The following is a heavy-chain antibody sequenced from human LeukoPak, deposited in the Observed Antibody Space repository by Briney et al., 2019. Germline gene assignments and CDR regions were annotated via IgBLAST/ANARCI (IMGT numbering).Heavy chain of an antibody. Sequence: GGSLRLSCAASGFTFGTYAMNGVRQAPGKGLEWVSGISGRGDGTYYADSVKGRFTLPRYNFKKKLYLQMNSLRAADPALSSCAKDTWRPGYWGQGTLVTVSS. J-gene: IGHJ4*02. V-gene: IGHV3-23*01. D-gene: IGHD5-24*01. CDR3: AKDTWRPGY. CDR1: GFTFGTYA. CDR2: ISGRGDGT.